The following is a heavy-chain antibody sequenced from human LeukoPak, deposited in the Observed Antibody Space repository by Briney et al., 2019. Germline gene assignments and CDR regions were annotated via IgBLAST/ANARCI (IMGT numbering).Heavy chain of an antibody. CDR1: GFTFSSYG. J-gene: IGHJ4*02. Sequence: GGSLSFSCAASGFTFSSYGMHRVRQAPGKGLQRVEVITYDGSNKYNADSVKGQFTISRDNSKNTLYLQMNSLRAEDTAVYYCAKDAPPYYYDSSGYYGDYWGQGALVTVSS. V-gene: IGHV3-30*18. CDR3: AKDAPPYYYDSSGYYGDY. CDR2: ITYDGSNK. D-gene: IGHD3-22*01.